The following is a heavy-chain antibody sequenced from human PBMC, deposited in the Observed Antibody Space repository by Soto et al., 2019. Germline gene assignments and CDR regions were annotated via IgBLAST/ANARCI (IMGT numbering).Heavy chain of an antibody. CDR3: AREVKLRFLEWLFNGSWFDP. V-gene: IGHV4-34*01. D-gene: IGHD3-3*01. CDR1: GGSFSGYY. CDR2: INHSGST. J-gene: IGHJ5*02. Sequence: TSETLSLTCAVYGGSFSGYYWSWIRQPPGKGLEWIGEINHSGSTNYNPSLKSRVTISVDTSKNQFSLKLSSVTAADTAVYYCAREVKLRFLEWLFNGSWFDPWGQGTLVTVSS.